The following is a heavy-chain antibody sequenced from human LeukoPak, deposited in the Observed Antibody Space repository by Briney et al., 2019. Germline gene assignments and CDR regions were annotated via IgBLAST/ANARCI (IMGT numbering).Heavy chain of an antibody. V-gene: IGHV4-39*01. J-gene: IGHJ4*02. D-gene: IGHD2-21*01. CDR2: IYYSGST. CDR3: ARSLHISAPFDV. CDR1: GASVSGSAYY. Sequence: SETLSLTCTVSGASVSGSAYYWGWIRQPPGKGLEWIGSIYYSGSTYYNPSLKSRVTISVDTSKNQFSLRLSSVTAADTALYYCARSLHISAPFDVWGQGTLVTVSS.